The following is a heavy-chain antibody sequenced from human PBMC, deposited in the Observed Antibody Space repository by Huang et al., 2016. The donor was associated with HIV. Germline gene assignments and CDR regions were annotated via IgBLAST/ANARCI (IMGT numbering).Heavy chain of an antibody. J-gene: IGHJ4*02. V-gene: IGHV1-18*04. Sequence: QVQLVQSGAEVKKPGASVKVSCKASGYTFTSYGISWVRQAPGQGLEWRGWSSAYNGNTNYAQNLRARVTMTTDTSTSTAYMELRSLRSDDTAVYYCARDWEFRHPDYWGQGTLVTVSS. CDR1: GYTFTSYG. CDR2: SSAYNGNT. CDR3: ARDWEFRHPDY. D-gene: IGHD3-10*01.